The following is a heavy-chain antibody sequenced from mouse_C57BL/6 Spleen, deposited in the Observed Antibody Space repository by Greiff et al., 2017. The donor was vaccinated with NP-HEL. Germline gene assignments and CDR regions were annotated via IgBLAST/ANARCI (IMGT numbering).Heavy chain of an antibody. Sequence: EVQLQQSGTVLARPGASVKMSCKTSGYTFTSYWMHWVKQRPGQGLEWIGAIYPGNSDTSYNQKFKGKAKLTAVTSASTACMELSSLTNEDSAVYYCTREDMGYDYGGGFDYWGQGTTLTVSS. CDR2: IYPGNSDT. V-gene: IGHV1-5*01. CDR1: GYTFTSYW. D-gene: IGHD2-4*01. CDR3: TREDMGYDYGGGFDY. J-gene: IGHJ2*01.